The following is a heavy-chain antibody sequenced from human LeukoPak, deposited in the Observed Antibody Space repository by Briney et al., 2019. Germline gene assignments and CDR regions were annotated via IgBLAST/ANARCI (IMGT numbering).Heavy chain of an antibody. Sequence: ASVKVSCKASGYTFSSYGISWVRQAPGQGLEWMGWISVHSGNTNYAQKIQGRVTMTTDTYTSTAYMELRSLRSDDTAVYYCARDLVGSSASDYWGQGTLVTVSS. J-gene: IGHJ4*02. D-gene: IGHD6-13*01. V-gene: IGHV1-18*01. CDR2: ISVHSGNT. CDR3: ARDLVGSSASDY. CDR1: GYTFSSYG.